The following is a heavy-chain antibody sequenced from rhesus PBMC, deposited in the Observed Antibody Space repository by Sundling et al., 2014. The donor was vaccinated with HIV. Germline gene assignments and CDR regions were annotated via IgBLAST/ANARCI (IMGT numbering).Heavy chain of an antibody. Sequence: QVTLKESGPALVKPTQTLTLTCTFSGFSLSTSGIGVGWIRQSPGKALEWLASIYWDDNKYYTTSLKTRLTISKDTSKNQVVLIMANTDPVDTGTYYCAGVRGLRDLESIGSYGFHSWGQGVAVSVSS. CDR1: GFSLSTSGIG. CDR2: IYWDDNK. D-gene: IGHD3-40*01. CDR3: AGVRGLRDLESIGSYGFHS. V-gene: IGHV2S1*01. J-gene: IGHJ6*01.